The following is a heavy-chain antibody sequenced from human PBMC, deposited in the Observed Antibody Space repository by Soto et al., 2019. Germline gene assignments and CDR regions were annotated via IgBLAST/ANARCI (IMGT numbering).Heavy chain of an antibody. D-gene: IGHD3-9*01. V-gene: IGHV4-39*01. Sequence: SETLSLTCTVSGGSISSSSYYWGWIRQPPGKGLEWIGSIYYSGSTYYNPSLKSRVTISVDTSKNQFSLKLSSVTAADTAVYYCARHTDYDILTGSLSLGMDVWGQGTTVTV. J-gene: IGHJ6*02. CDR3: ARHTDYDILTGSLSLGMDV. CDR2: IYYSGST. CDR1: GGSISSSSYY.